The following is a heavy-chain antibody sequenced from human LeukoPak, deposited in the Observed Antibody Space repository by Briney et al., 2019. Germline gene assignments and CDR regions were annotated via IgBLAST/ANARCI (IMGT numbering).Heavy chain of an antibody. V-gene: IGHV3-30*02. CDR1: GFTFSSYG. D-gene: IGHD3-3*01. CDR2: IRYDGSNK. Sequence: PGGSLRLSCAASGFTFSSYGMHWVRQAPGKGLVWVAFIRYDGSNKYYADSVKGRFTISRDNSKNTLYLQMNSLRAEDTAVYYCAKDRGYDFWSGYYTGDYFDYWGQGTLVTVSS. J-gene: IGHJ4*02. CDR3: AKDRGYDFWSGYYTGDYFDY.